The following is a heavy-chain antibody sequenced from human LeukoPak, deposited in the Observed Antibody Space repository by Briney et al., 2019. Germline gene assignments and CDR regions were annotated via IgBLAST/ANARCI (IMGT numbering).Heavy chain of an antibody. CDR3: ARVPRTTVTNWYFDL. J-gene: IGHJ2*01. D-gene: IGHD4-17*01. Sequence: PSETLSLTCTVSGGSISSYYWSWIRQPPGKGLEWIGYIYYSGSTNYNPSLKSRVTISVDTSKNQFSLKLSSVTAADTAVYYCARVPRTTVTNWYFDLWGRGTLVTVSS. V-gene: IGHV4-59*01. CDR1: GGSISSYY. CDR2: IYYSGST.